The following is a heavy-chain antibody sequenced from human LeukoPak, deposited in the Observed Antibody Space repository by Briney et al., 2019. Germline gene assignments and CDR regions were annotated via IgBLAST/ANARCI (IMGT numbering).Heavy chain of an antibody. Sequence: GASVKVSCKASGYTFRSYDITWGRQAPGHGLEWMGWISPNNGNTNYAQKFQGRVTMTTDTPTSTAYMEMRSLRSDDTAVYYCARDRDSSGWHVADYWGQGTLVTVSS. CDR3: ARDRDSSGWHVADY. CDR2: ISPNNGNT. J-gene: IGHJ4*02. D-gene: IGHD6-19*01. CDR1: GYTFRSYD. V-gene: IGHV1-18*01.